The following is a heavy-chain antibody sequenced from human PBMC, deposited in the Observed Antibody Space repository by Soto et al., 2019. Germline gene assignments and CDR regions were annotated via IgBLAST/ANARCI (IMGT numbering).Heavy chain of an antibody. D-gene: IGHD6-13*01. V-gene: IGHV5-51*01. CDR1: GYTFTHYW. CDR3: ARKSASGTENWFDP. J-gene: IGHJ5*02. CDR2: IYPGDSDT. Sequence: EVQLVQSGAEVKKPGESLKISCQGSGYTFTHYWIGWVRQMPGKGLEWMWIIYPGDSDTRYSPSFQGQVTISADRSISTAYLQWSSLKASDTAMYYCARKSASGTENWFDPWGQGTLVTVSS.